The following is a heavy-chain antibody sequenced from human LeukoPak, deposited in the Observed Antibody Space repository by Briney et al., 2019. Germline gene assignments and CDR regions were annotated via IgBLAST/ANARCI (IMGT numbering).Heavy chain of an antibody. D-gene: IGHD3-10*01. CDR1: GGSFSGYY. CDR3: ARDLEYYYGSGSYYGDYYYYYMDV. CDR2: INHSGST. V-gene: IGHV4-34*01. Sequence: SETLSLTCAVYGGSFSGYYWSWIRQPPGKGLEWIGEINHSGSTNYNPSLKSRVTISVDTSKNQFSLKLSSVTAADTAVYYCARDLEYYYGSGSYYGDYYYYYMDVWGKGTTVTISS. J-gene: IGHJ6*03.